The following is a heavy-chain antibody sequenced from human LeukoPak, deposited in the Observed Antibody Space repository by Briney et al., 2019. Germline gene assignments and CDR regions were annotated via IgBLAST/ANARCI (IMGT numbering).Heavy chain of an antibody. CDR2: ISSSSSYI. D-gene: IGHD6-13*01. CDR3: ARAHSSSLAWFDP. Sequence: PGGSLRLSCAAPGFTFSSYSMNWVRQAPGKGLEWVSSISSSSSYIYYADSVKGRFTISRDNAKNSLYLQMNSLRAEDTAVYYCARAHSSSLAWFDPWGQGTLVTVSS. CDR1: GFTFSSYS. J-gene: IGHJ5*02. V-gene: IGHV3-21*01.